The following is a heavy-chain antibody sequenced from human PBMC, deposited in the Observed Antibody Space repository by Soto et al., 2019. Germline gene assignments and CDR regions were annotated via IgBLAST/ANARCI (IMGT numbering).Heavy chain of an antibody. CDR3: ARDDGFFSSSSYYYGMDV. J-gene: IGHJ6*02. D-gene: IGHD6-6*01. V-gene: IGHV3-30-3*01. CDR2: ISYDGSNK. CDR1: GFTFSSYA. Sequence: GGSLRLSCAASGFTFSSYAMHWFRQAPGKGLEWVAVISYDGSNKYYADSVKGRFTISRDNSKNTLYLQMNSLRAEDTAVYYCARDDGFFSSSSYYYGMDVWGQGTTVTVSS.